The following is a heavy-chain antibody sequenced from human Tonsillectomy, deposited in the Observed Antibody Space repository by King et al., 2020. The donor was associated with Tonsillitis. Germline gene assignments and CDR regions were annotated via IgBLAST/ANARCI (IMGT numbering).Heavy chain of an antibody. Sequence: LQLQESGPGLVKPSETLSLTCTVSGGSISSSSYYWGWIRQPPGKGLEWIGSIYDSGSTYYNPSLKGRVTISVDTSKNHFSLKLSSVTAADTAVYYCSRLQRITIFGVVTGDWYFDLWGRGTLVTVSS. CDR3: SRLQRITIFGVVTGDWYFDL. CDR2: IYDSGST. D-gene: IGHD3-3*01. CDR1: GGSISSSSYY. J-gene: IGHJ2*01. V-gene: IGHV4-39*02.